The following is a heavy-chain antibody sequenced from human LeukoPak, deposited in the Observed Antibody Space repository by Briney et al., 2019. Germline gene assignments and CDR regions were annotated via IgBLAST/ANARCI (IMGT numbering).Heavy chain of an antibody. CDR3: ARFSRSAESH. Sequence: GGSLRLSCAASGFTFSSYWMSWVRQAPGKGLEWVANIKQDGSDKQYVDSVKGRFTISRDNAQNSLYLQMNSLRAEDTAVYYCARFSRSAESHWGQGTLVTVSS. J-gene: IGHJ4*02. CDR1: GFTFSSYW. D-gene: IGHD2-15*01. CDR2: IKQDGSDK. V-gene: IGHV3-7*01.